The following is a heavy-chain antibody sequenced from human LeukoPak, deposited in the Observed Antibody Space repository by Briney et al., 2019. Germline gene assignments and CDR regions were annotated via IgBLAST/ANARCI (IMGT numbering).Heavy chain of an antibody. CDR1: GGSFSGYY. CDR3: ARAPTYYYDSSGYYSWFDP. Sequence: SETLSLTCAVYGGSFSGYYWSWIRQPPGKGLEWIGEINHSGSTNYNPSPKSRVTISVDTSKNQLSLKLSSVTAADTAVYYCARAPTYYYDSSGYYSWFDPWGQGTLVTVSS. J-gene: IGHJ5*02. CDR2: INHSGST. V-gene: IGHV4-34*01. D-gene: IGHD3-22*01.